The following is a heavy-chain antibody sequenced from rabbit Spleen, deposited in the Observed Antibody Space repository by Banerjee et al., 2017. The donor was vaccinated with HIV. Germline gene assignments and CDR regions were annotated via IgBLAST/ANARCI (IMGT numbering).Heavy chain of an antibody. V-gene: IGHV1S47*01. CDR3: ARDAGTSFSTYGMDL. J-gene: IGHJ6*01. D-gene: IGHD8-1*01. Sequence: QVQLVDSGGGLVTLGGPLKLSCKASGIGFSSYGISWVCQAPGKGLEWIAYIYPDYGSTDYASWVNGRFTISLDNAQNTVFLQMTSLTAADTATYFCARDAGTSFSTYGMDLWGPGTLVTVS. CDR2: IYPDYGST. CDR1: GIGFSSYG.